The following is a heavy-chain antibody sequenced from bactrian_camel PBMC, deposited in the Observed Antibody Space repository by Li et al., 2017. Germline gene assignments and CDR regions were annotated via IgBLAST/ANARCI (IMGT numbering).Heavy chain of an antibody. V-gene: IGHV3S57*01. CDR2: ISNDAGA. D-gene: IGHD6*01. CDR1: ASAYVAYVYA. J-gene: IGHJ4*01. CDR3: AADQPESEYGANCQPEYEYVH. Sequence: QAGGSLRLTCTASASAYVAYVYAMAWFRQAPGKEREAVAGISNDAGAAYADSVQGRFTISRDNVKNILYLQMDKLTPDDTATYYCAADQPESEYGANCQPEYEYVHWGHGTQVTVS.